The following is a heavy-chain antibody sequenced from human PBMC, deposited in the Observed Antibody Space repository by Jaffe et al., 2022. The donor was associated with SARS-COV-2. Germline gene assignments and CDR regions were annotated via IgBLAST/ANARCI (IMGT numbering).Heavy chain of an antibody. Sequence: QVQLQESGPGLVKPSETLSLTCTVSGGSISSYYWSWIRQPAGKGLEWIGRIYTSGSTNYNPSLKSRVTMSVDTSKNQFSLKLSSVTAADTAVYYCARDGEWYYDFWSGYLGGYDGYYYYGMDVWGQGTTVTVSS. V-gene: IGHV4-4*07. CDR1: GGSISSYY. CDR3: ARDGEWYYDFWSGYLGGYDGYYYYGMDV. J-gene: IGHJ6*02. D-gene: IGHD3-3*01. CDR2: IYTSGST.